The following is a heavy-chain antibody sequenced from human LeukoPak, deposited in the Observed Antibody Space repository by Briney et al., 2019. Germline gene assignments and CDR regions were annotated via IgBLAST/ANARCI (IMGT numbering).Heavy chain of an antibody. CDR2: IWYDGSNK. CDR3: ARDMGVGDYVVDC. Sequence: PGRSLRDSRAQSGFTFSSDGICCLRQAPGKGLEWVAVIWYDGSNKYYADSGKGRFTISRDNSRNTLYLQMNSLRAEDTAVYYCARDMGVGDYVVDCCGQGTLVTVSS. CDR1: GFTFSSDG. J-gene: IGHJ4*02. V-gene: IGHV3-33*01. D-gene: IGHD4-17*01.